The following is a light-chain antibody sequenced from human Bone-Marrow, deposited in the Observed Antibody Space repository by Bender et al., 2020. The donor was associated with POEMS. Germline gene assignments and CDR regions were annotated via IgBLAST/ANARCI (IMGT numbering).Light chain of an antibody. CDR2: DVS. CDR3: NSYTSTSTLVA. Sequence: QSALTQPASVSGSPGQSITISCTGTSSDVGGYNYVSWYQQHPGKAPKLMIYDVSNRPSGVSNRFSGSKSGNTASLTISGLQAEDEGDYYCNSYTSTSTLVAFGGGTKLTVL. J-gene: IGLJ2*01. CDR1: SSDVGGYNY. V-gene: IGLV2-14*03.